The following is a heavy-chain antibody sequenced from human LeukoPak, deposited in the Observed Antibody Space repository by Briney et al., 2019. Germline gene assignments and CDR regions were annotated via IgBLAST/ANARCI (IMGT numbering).Heavy chain of an antibody. CDR1: GFTFDDYA. V-gene: IGHV3-9*01. CDR2: ISWNSGSI. Sequence: GGSLRLSCAASGFTFDDYAMHWVRQAPGKGLEWVSGISWNSGSIGYADSVKGRFTISRDNAKNSLYLQMNSLRAEDTAVYYCARDRADTALDYWGQGTLVTVSS. D-gene: IGHD5-18*01. J-gene: IGHJ4*02. CDR3: ARDRADTALDY.